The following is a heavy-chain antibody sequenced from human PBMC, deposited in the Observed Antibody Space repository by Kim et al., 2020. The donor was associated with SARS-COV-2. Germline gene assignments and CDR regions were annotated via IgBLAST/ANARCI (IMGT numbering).Heavy chain of an antibody. CDR1: GYTFTGYY. D-gene: IGHD2-2*01. J-gene: IGHJ4*02. Sequence: ASVKVSCKASGYTFTGYYMHWVRQAPGQGLEWMGWINPNSGGTNYAQKFQGRVTMTRDTSISTAYMELSRLRSDDTAVYYCVRVGVVPAAIWGFDYWGQGTLVTVSS. V-gene: IGHV1-2*02. CDR2: INPNSGGT. CDR3: VRVGVVPAAIWGFDY.